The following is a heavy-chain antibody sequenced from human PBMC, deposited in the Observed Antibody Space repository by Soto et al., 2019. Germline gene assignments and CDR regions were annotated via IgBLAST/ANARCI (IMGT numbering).Heavy chain of an antibody. D-gene: IGHD6-25*01. CDR1: GGTFSSYA. J-gene: IGHJ6*02. Sequence: QVQLVQSGAEVKKPGSSVKVSCKASGGTFSSYAISWVRQAPGQGLEWMGGIIPIFGTANYAQKFQGRVTITADESTSTADMELSSLRSEDTAVYYCARDTSGGPVDYYGMDVWGQGTTVTVSS. CDR3: ARDTSGGPVDYYGMDV. V-gene: IGHV1-69*01. CDR2: IIPIFGTA.